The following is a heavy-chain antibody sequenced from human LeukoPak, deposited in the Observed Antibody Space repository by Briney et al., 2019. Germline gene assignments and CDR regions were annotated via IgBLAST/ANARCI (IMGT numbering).Heavy chain of an antibody. CDR2: INHSGST. J-gene: IGHJ4*02. CDR1: GGSFSGYY. Sequence: SETLSLTCAVYGGSFSGYYWSWIRQPPGKGLEWIGEINHSGSTNYNPSLKSRVTISVDTSENQFSLKLSSVTAADTAVYYCARVRGTVATPNWGQGTLVTVSS. V-gene: IGHV4-34*01. CDR3: ARVRGTVATPN. D-gene: IGHD4-17*01.